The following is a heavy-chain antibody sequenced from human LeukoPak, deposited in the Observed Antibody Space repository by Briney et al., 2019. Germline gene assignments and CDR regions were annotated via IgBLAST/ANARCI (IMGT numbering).Heavy chain of an antibody. D-gene: IGHD3-22*01. Sequence: SQTLSLTCTVSGGPISSGGYYWSWLRQHPGKGLEWIGYIYYSGSTYYTPSLKSRVTISVDTSKNQFSLKLSSVTAADTAVYYCARSATYYYDSSGSQDIWGQGTMVTVSS. J-gene: IGHJ3*02. CDR1: GGPISSGGYY. CDR2: IYYSGST. V-gene: IGHV4-31*03. CDR3: ARSATYYYDSSGSQDI.